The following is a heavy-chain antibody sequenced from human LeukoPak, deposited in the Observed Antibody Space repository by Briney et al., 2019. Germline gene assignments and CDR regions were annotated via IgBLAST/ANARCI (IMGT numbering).Heavy chain of an antibody. J-gene: IGHJ4*02. CDR2: TYYRSKWYY. V-gene: IGHV6-1*01. D-gene: IGHD1-26*01. Sequence: SQTLSLTCAISGDSFSSNSAAWNWIRQSPSRGLEWLGSTYYRSKWYYDYAVAVKSRISINPDTSKNQFSLQLSSVTPEDTAVYYCARDPVGGSTIFDYWGQGTLVTVSS. CDR1: GDSFSSNSAA. CDR3: ARDPVGGSTIFDY.